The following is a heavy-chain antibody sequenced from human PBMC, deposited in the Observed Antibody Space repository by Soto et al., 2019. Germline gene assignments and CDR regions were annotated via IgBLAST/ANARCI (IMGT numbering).Heavy chain of an antibody. CDR1: GFTFRSYA. Sequence: GGSLRLSCAATGFTFRSYAMTWVRQAPRKGLEWVSLISVSGGSTDYADSVKGRFSISRDNSKNTLYLQMNSLRAEDTALSYCAKFLHGSGSLDVFDIRGQGTMVTVSS. D-gene: IGHD3-10*01. CDR3: AKFLHGSGSLDVFDI. V-gene: IGHV3-23*01. CDR2: ISVSGGST. J-gene: IGHJ3*02.